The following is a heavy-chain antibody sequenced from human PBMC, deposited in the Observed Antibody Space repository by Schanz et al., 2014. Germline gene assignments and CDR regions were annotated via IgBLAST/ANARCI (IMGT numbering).Heavy chain of an antibody. D-gene: IGHD1-26*01. Sequence: VQLVESGGGLVKPGGSLRLSCAASGFTFSSYSLAWVRQAPGKGLEWVSFISTGRYLYYADSVKGRFTISRDNTKNSVFLQMSSLRVEDNGLYFCARDPVEGAPTPYYFDAWGPGTLVTVSS. V-gene: IGHV3-21*01. CDR1: GFTFSSYS. CDR3: ARDPVEGAPTPYYFDA. J-gene: IGHJ4*02. CDR2: ISTGRYL.